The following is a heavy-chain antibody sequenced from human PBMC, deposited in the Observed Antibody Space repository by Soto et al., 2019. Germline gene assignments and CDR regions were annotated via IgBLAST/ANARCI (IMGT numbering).Heavy chain of an antibody. Sequence: ASVKVSCKASGYTFTSFGISWVRQAPGQGLEWMGWISAYNGNTNYAQNFQGRVTMTTDTSTSTAYMELRSLRSDDTAVYYCARTAAAGKYYYGMDVWGQGTTVTVSS. CDR3: ARTAAAGKYYYGMDV. CDR2: ISAYNGNT. D-gene: IGHD6-13*01. J-gene: IGHJ6*02. CDR1: GYTFTSFG. V-gene: IGHV1-18*01.